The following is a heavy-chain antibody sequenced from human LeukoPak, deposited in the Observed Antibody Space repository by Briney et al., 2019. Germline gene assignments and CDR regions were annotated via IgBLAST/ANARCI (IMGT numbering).Heavy chain of an antibody. Sequence: SETLSLTCTVSGGSISSGDYYWSWIRQPPGKGLEWIGYIYYSGSTYYNPSLKSRVTISVDTSKNQFSLKLSSVTAADTAVYYCARDSVESGYDSWWFDPWGQGTLVTVSS. CDR1: GGSISSGDYY. CDR2: IYYSGST. J-gene: IGHJ5*02. D-gene: IGHD5-12*01. CDR3: ARDSVESGYDSWWFDP. V-gene: IGHV4-30-4*08.